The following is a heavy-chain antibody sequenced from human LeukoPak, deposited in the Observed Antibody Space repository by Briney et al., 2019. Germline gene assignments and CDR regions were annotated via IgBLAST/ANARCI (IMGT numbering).Heavy chain of an antibody. V-gene: IGHV3-66*01. CDR3: ARAGWFDT. CDR1: GFTVSSNF. J-gene: IGHJ5*02. Sequence: GGSLRLSCAASGFTVSSNFMSWVRQAPGKGLEWVSVIYSGGSTYYAESVKGRFTISRDNSKNTVYLQMNSLRADDTAVYYCARAGWFDTWRQGTLVTVSS. CDR2: IYSGGST.